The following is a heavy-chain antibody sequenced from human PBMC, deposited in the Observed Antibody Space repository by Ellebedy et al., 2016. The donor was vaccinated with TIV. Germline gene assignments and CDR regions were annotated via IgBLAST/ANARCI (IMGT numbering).Heavy chain of an antibody. CDR3: AREAEKAYRFDS. Sequence: ASVKVSCXASGYTFTNYYMHWVRQAPGQGLEWMGIINPSGGSTRYAQKFQDRVTMTSDTSSSTVYMELSSLRTEDSAVYFCAREAEKAYRFDSWGQGTLVTVSS. CDR1: GYTFTNYY. D-gene: IGHD3-16*02. V-gene: IGHV1-46*01. J-gene: IGHJ4*02. CDR2: INPSGGST.